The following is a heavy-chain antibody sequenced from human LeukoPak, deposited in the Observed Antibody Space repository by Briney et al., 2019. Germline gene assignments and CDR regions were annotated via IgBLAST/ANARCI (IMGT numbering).Heavy chain of an antibody. D-gene: IGHD3-22*01. V-gene: IGHV3-74*01. J-gene: IGHJ4*02. CDR3: AKVSDYYDSSGYYLYYFDY. CDR1: GFTFSSYW. Sequence: GGSLRLSCAASGFTFSSYWMHWVRQTPGKGLIYISRINNDGSSTYYADSVKGRFTISRDNSKNTLYLQMNSLRAEDTAVYYCAKVSDYYDSSGYYLYYFDYWGQGTLVTVSS. CDR2: INNDGSST.